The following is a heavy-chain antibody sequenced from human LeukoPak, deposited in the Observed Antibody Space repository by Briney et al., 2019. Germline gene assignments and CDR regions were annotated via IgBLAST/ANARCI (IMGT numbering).Heavy chain of an antibody. CDR2: ISSSSSYI. V-gene: IGHV3-21*01. CDR1: AFSLSAYN. J-gene: IGHJ5*02. CDR3: ARASGDYGDYDWFDP. D-gene: IGHD4-17*01. Sequence: GGSLRLSCAASAFSLSAYNMNWVRQAPGKGLEWVSSISSSSSYIYYADSVKGRFTISRDNAKNSLYLQMNSLRAEDTAVYYCARASGDYGDYDWFDPWGQGTLVTVSS.